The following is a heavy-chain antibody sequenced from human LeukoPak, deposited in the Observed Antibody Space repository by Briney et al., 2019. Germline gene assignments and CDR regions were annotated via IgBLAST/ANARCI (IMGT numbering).Heavy chain of an antibody. CDR3: ARGRGTIFGVVIKYYFDY. D-gene: IGHD3-3*01. CDR1: GGSFSGYY. Sequence: PSETLSLTCAVYGGSFSGYYWSWIRQPPGKGPEWIGEINHSGSTNYNPSLKSRVTISVDTSKNQFSLKLSFVTAADTAVYYCARGRGTIFGVVIKYYFDYWGQGTLVTVSS. V-gene: IGHV4-34*01. CDR2: INHSGST. J-gene: IGHJ4*02.